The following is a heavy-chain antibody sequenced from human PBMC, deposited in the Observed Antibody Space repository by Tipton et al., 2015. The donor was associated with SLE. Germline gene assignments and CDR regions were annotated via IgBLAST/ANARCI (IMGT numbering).Heavy chain of an antibody. J-gene: IGHJ4*02. Sequence: TLSLTCFVSGASISTEGYSWSWIRQPPGKGLEWIGYIFHTGSAYYNPSLRSRVTISVDTPKNQFSLTLSSVTAADTAVYFCARERFLEWVFDYWGQGALVTVSS. CDR3: ARERFLEWVFDY. CDR1: GASISTEGYS. CDR2: IFHTGSA. V-gene: IGHV4-30-2*01. D-gene: IGHD3-3*01.